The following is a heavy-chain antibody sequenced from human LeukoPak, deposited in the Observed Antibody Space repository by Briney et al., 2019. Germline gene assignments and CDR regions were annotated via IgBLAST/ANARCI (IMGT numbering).Heavy chain of an antibody. J-gene: IGHJ6*03. D-gene: IGHD3-10*01. Sequence: GGSLRLSCAASGFTFDKYTMHWVRQPPGKGLECVSLISWDGRSPYYADSVRGRFTISRDNSKNSLYLQMNGLKTEDTALYYCTKETAFYYSSGSSFYMDIWGKGTPVTVSS. CDR2: ISWDGRSP. CDR3: TKETAFYYSSGSSFYMDI. CDR1: GFTFDKYT. V-gene: IGHV3-43*01.